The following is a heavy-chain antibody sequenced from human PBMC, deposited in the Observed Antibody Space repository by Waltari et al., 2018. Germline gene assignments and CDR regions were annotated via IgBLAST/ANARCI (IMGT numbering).Heavy chain of an antibody. J-gene: IGHJ4*03. CDR1: GGTFSSYA. D-gene: IGHD3-10*01. CDR3: ARGGAYYGSGTSYYFDY. CDR2: IIPIFGTA. Sequence: QVQLVQSGAEVKKPGSSVKVSCKASGGTFSSYAISWVRQAPGQGLEWMGGIIPIFGTANYAQKFQGRVTITTDESTSTAYMELSSLRSEDTAVYYCARGGAYYGSGTSYYFDYWGKGTTVTISS. V-gene: IGHV1-69*05.